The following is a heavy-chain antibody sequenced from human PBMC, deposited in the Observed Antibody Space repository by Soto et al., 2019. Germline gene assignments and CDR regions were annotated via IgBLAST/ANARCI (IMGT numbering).Heavy chain of an antibody. CDR1: GDSISNYY. CDR2: IYHSWNT. V-gene: IGHV4-59*01. Sequence: QVQLQESGPGLVKPSETLSLTCTVSGDSISNYYWSWIRQAPGKGLGWIGFIYHSWNTNYNPSLKSRVTMSIDTSKSQFSLKLNSVTAADTAVYYCARDQGIASSGPFDYWGPGTLVTVSS. CDR3: ARDQGIASSGPFDY. J-gene: IGHJ4*02. D-gene: IGHD6-13*01.